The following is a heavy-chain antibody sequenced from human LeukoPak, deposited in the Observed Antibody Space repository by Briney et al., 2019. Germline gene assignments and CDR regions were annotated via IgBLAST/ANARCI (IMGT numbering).Heavy chain of an antibody. D-gene: IGHD3-10*01. CDR2: INPNSGDT. CDR3: ARRVRRGDNWFDP. J-gene: IGHJ5*02. V-gene: IGHV1-2*02. Sequence: ASVKVSCKASGYTFTGYYIHLVRQAPGQGLEWMGWINPNSGDTNYAQEFQGRVTMTRDTSISTAYMELSRLTSDDTAVYYCARRVRRGDNWFDPWGQGTLVTVSS. CDR1: GYTFTGYY.